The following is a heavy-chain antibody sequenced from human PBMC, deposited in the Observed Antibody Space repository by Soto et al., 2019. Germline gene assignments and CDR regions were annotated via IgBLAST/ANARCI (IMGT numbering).Heavy chain of an antibody. CDR1: GGSISSYY. J-gene: IGHJ4*02. V-gene: IGHV4-59*01. CDR2: IYYSGST. CDR3: ARRYGGNSDY. Sequence: QVQLQESGPGLVKPSETLSLTCTVSGGSISSYYWSWIRQPPGKGLEWIGYIYYSGSTNYNPSLKSRVSISVDTSKNQFSLKLISVTAADTAVYFCARRYGGNSDYWGQGTLFTFSS. D-gene: IGHD3-16*01.